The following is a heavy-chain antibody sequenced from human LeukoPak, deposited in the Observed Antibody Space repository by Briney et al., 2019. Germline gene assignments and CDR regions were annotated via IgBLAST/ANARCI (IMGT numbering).Heavy chain of an antibody. J-gene: IGHJ4*02. CDR2: IIPIFGTA. Sequence: ASVKVSCKASGGTFSSYAISWVRQAPGQGLEWMGGIIPIFGTANYAQKFQGRVTITADESTSTAYMELSSLRSEDTAVYCCASRVDTAMATFDYWGQGTLVTVSS. D-gene: IGHD5-18*01. CDR1: GGTFSSYA. CDR3: ASRVDTAMATFDY. V-gene: IGHV1-69*13.